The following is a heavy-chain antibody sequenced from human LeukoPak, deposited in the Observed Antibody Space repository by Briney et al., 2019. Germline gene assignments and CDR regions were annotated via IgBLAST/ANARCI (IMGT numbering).Heavy chain of an antibody. J-gene: IGHJ3*02. V-gene: IGHV4-31*03. CDR1: GGSISSGGYY. CDR2: IYYSGST. CDR3: ARGMNQLQNAFDI. D-gene: IGHD2-2*01. Sequence: PSQTVSLTCTVSGGSISSGGYYWSSIRQHPGKGLEWIGYIYYSGSTYYNPSLKSRVTISVDTSKNQFSLKLSSVTAADTAVYYCARGMNQLQNAFDIWGQGTMVTVSS.